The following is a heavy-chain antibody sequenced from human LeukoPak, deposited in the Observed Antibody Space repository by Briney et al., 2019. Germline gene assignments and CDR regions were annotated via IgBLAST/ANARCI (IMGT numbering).Heavy chain of an antibody. Sequence: GGSLRLSCAASGFTFSSYDMKWVRQAPGKGLEWVSHISGSGSNICYADSVKGRFTISRDNAKNSLYLQMNSLRAEDTAVYYCARGLRNTILGGDYYWGHGNLVSVYS. D-gene: IGHD3-3*01. CDR3: ARGLRNTILGGDYY. CDR2: ISGSGSNI. J-gene: IGHJ4*03. V-gene: IGHV3-48*03. CDR1: GFTFSSYD.